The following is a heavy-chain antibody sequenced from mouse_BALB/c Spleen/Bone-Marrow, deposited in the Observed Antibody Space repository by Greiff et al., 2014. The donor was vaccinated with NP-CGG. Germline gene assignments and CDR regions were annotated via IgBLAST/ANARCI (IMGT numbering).Heavy chain of an antibody. D-gene: IGHD2-4*01. CDR2: IDPSDSYT. CDR1: GYTFTSYW. J-gene: IGHJ1*01. CDR3: TRGDYDSYFDV. V-gene: IGHV1S127*01. Sequence: QVQLQQSGAELVKPGASVKMSCKASGYTFTSYWMHWVKQRPGQGLEWIGVIDPSDSYTSYDQKFKGKATLTVDTSSSTAYMQLSSLTSEDSAVYYCTRGDYDSYFDVWGAGTTVTVSS.